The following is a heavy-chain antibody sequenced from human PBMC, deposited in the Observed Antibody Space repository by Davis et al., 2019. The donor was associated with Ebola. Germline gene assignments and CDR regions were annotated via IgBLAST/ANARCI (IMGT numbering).Heavy chain of an antibody. CDR2: IYHSGST. CDR1: GGSISSSNW. V-gene: IGHV4-4*02. D-gene: IGHD4-17*01. CDR3: ATGVLGDYVYYYYGMDV. J-gene: IGHJ6*02. Sequence: MPSETLSLTCAVSGGSISSSNWWSWVRQPPGKGLEWIGEIYHSGSTNYNPSLKSRVTISVDKSKNQFSLKLSSATAADTAVYYCATGVLGDYVYYYYGMDVWGQGTTVTVSS.